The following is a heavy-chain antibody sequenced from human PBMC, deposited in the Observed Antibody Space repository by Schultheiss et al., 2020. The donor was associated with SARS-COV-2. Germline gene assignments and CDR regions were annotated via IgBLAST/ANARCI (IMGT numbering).Heavy chain of an antibody. D-gene: IGHD1-7*01. Sequence: GGSLRLSCAASGFTFSNAWMSWFRQAPGKGLEWVGRIKSKPDGGTTDYAAPVKGRFTVSRDDSRNTLDLQMNSLRAEDTAVYYCARVGTAGYWGQGTLVTVSS. V-gene: IGHV3-15*01. J-gene: IGHJ4*02. CDR1: GFTFSNAW. CDR3: ARVGTAGY. CDR2: IKSKPDGGTT.